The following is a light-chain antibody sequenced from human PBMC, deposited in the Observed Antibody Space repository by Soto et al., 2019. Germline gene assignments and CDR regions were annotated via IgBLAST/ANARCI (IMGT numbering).Light chain of an antibody. CDR1: SSDVGGHNY. V-gene: IGLV2-14*03. Sequence: QSALTQVASVSASPGQSITISCTGTSSDVGGHNYVSWYQQHPGNAPKLMIYNVDYRPSGVSNRFSGSKSGNTASLTISGLQADAEAYYYCSSYADSSTVVFGGGTKVTVL. CDR2: NVD. J-gene: IGLJ2*01. CDR3: SSYADSSTVV.